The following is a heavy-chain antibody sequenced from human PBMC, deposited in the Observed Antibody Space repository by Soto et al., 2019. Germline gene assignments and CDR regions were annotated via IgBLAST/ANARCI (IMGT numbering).Heavy chain of an antibody. Sequence: EVQLVESGGGLVQPGGSLRLSCAASGFTFSVYWMHWVRQAPGKGLVWVSRIDSDGSTTSYAGSVEGRFTISRDNAKSTLYLPMNSLRAEDTAVYYCARPGYSNCGPGVDVWGQGTTVTVSS. D-gene: IGHD4-4*01. CDR1: GFTFSVYW. CDR3: ARPGYSNCGPGVDV. V-gene: IGHV3-74*01. J-gene: IGHJ6*02. CDR2: IDSDGSTT.